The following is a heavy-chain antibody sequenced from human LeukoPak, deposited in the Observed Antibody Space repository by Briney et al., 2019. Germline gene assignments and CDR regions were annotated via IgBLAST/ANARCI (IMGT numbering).Heavy chain of an antibody. Sequence: GGSLRLSCAASGFTFSSYAMSWVRQAPGKGLEWVAFIRYDGSNKYYADSVKGRFTISRDNSKNTLYLQMNSLRAEDTAVYYCAKSKWLVQWFDPWGQGTLVTVSS. CDR2: IRYDGSNK. CDR1: GFTFSSYA. D-gene: IGHD6-19*01. J-gene: IGHJ5*02. CDR3: AKSKWLVQWFDP. V-gene: IGHV3-30*02.